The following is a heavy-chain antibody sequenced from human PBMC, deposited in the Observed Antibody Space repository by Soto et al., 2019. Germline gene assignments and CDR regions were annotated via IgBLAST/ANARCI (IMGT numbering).Heavy chain of an antibody. CDR1: GGTFSNYA. CDR2: IIPIFSTR. CDR3: ARDRYCSGDSCYPLDY. V-gene: IGHV1-69*06. Sequence: QVQLVQSGAEVKKPGSSVKVSCKASGGTFSNYAISWVRQAPGQGLEWVGAIIPIFSTRHYAQKFQGRVTITADKSTSTAYMELSSLRSEDTAVYYCARDRYCSGDSCYPLDYWGQGTLVTVSS. J-gene: IGHJ4*02. D-gene: IGHD2-15*01.